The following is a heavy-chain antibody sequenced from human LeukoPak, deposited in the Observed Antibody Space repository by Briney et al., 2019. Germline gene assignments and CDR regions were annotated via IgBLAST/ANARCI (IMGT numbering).Heavy chain of an antibody. D-gene: IGHD3-16*02. CDR2: ISSSGSTI. CDR3: AREPDDYVWGSYRA. CDR1: GFTFSDYY. V-gene: IGHV3-11*04. J-gene: IGHJ5*02. Sequence: GGSLRLSCAASGFTFSDYYMNWIRQAPGKGLEWVSYISSSGSTIYYADSVKGRFAISRDNAKNSLYLQMNSLRAEDTAIYYCAREPDDYVWGSYRAWGQGTLVTVSS.